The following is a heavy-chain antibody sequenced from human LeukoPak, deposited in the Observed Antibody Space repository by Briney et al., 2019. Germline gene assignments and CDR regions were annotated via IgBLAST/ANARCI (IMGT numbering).Heavy chain of an antibody. J-gene: IGHJ4*02. CDR1: GFTFSSYA. CDR2: ISYDGSNK. D-gene: IGHD3-10*01. V-gene: IGHV3-30-3*01. CDR3: ARDRIYYGSGSYYSF. Sequence: PGGSLRLSCAASGFTFSSYAMHWVRQAPGKGLEWVAVISYDGSNKYYADSVKGRFTISRDNSKNTLYLQMNSLRAEDTAVYYCARDRIYYGSGSYYSFWGQGTLVTVSS.